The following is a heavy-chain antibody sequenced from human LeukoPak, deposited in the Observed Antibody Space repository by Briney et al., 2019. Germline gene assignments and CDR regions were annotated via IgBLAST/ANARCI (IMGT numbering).Heavy chain of an antibody. Sequence: GASVKVSCRVSGYSLSDLSIHWVRHVPGKGLERMGGFEPEEGEHGETIYAQKFEGRLTLTEDTATDTAYMELVSLTSADTAVYYCATDRLEIYALHIWGQGTVVTVSS. CDR1: GYSLSDLS. D-gene: IGHD1-1*01. V-gene: IGHV1-24*01. J-gene: IGHJ3*02. CDR3: ATDRLEIYALHI. CDR2: FEPEEGEHGET.